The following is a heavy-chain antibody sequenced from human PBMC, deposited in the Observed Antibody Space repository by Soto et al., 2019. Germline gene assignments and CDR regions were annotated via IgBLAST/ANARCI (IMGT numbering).Heavy chain of an antibody. CDR2: ISAYNGNT. CDR3: ARDQMDRRGYSYGYNYYYGMDV. J-gene: IGHJ6*02. CDR1: GYTFTSYG. D-gene: IGHD5-18*01. V-gene: IGHV1-18*01. Sequence: ASVKVSCKASGYTFTSYGISWVRQAPGQGLAWMGWISAYNGNTNYAQKLQGRVTMTTDTSTSTAYMELRSLRSDDTAVYYCARDQMDRRGYSYGYNYYYGMDVWGQGTTVTVSS.